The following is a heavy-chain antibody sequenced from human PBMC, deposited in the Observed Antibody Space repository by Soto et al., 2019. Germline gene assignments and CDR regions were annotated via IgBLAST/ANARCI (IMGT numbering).Heavy chain of an antibody. CDR2: INAGNGNT. D-gene: IGHD2-15*01. CDR1: GYTFTSYA. Sequence: QVQLVQSGAEVKKPGASVKVSCKASGYTFTSYAMHWVRQAPGQRIEWMGWINAGNGNTKYSHKFQGRVTITMDTSASTAYMELSSLRSEDTAVYYCARVGVVVASTHNWFDPWGQGTMFTVSS. V-gene: IGHV1-3*01. CDR3: ARVGVVVASTHNWFDP. J-gene: IGHJ5*02.